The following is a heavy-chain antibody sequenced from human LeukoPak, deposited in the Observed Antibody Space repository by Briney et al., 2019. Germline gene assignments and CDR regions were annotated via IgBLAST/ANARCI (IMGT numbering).Heavy chain of an antibody. CDR2: IGPSSNAI. CDR3: ARAVYSSSPDY. CDR1: GFTLSGYS. J-gene: IGHJ4*02. D-gene: IGHD6-13*01. V-gene: IGHV3-48*02. Sequence: GGSLRLSCAASGFTLSGYSMNWVRQAPGKGLEWVAYIGPSSNAIYYADSVKGRFTISRDNAKNSLYLQMISLRDGDTAVYYCARAVYSSSPDYWGEGTLVTVSS.